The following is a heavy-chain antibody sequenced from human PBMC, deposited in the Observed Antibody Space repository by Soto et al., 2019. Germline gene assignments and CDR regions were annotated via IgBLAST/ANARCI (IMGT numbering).Heavy chain of an antibody. CDR1: GGSISSSGYY. Sequence: SETLSLTCTVSGGSISSSGYYWGWIRQPPGKGLEWIGSIYYSGSTYYNPSLKSRVTISVDTSKNQFSLKLSSVTAADTAVYYCARQKYSSSWVTYYMDVWGKGTTVTVSS. CDR2: IYYSGST. V-gene: IGHV4-39*01. D-gene: IGHD6-13*01. CDR3: ARQKYSSSWVTYYMDV. J-gene: IGHJ6*03.